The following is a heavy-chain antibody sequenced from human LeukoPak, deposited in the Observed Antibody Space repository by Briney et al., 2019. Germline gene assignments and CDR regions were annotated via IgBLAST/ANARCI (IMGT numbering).Heavy chain of an antibody. CDR1: GESLNSYY. J-gene: IGHJ4*02. D-gene: IGHD3-22*01. CDR2: IYESGTI. V-gene: IGHV4-34*01. Sequence: SETLSLTCAVYGESLNSYYWSWVRQPPGEGLEWIGEIYESGTIKYNPSLKSRVAISMVPSKQQFSLRLSSVTAADTAVYYCANHQDYYDSTGYRRFPFGYWGQGTLVTVSS. CDR3: ANHQDYYDSTGYRRFPFGY.